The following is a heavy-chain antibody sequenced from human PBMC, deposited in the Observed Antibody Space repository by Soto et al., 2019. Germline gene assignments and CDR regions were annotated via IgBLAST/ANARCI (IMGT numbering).Heavy chain of an antibody. CDR1: SGPTSSHN. Sequence: QVQLQQSGPGLVKPSETLSLTCTVSSGPTSSHNWGWIRQPPGRGLEWIGYIYYPGSTSYDPSLKSRVTISADTSTNHISLTLSSVTAADTAVYYCVRQGIGDLHGLVDVWGQGTTVSVSS. CDR3: VRQGIGDLHGLVDV. V-gene: IGHV4-59*08. D-gene: IGHD3-10*01. CDR2: IYYPGST. J-gene: IGHJ6*02.